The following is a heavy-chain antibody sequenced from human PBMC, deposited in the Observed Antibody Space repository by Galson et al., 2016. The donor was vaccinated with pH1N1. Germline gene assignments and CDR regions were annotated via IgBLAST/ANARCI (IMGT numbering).Heavy chain of an antibody. CDR3: ARGRGDLAGYYYGLDV. D-gene: IGHD3-10*01. CDR2: INTRNGYT. J-gene: IGHJ6*02. CDR1: GDTFNRYG. V-gene: IGHV1-18*01. Sequence: SVKVSCKASGDTFNRYGITWVLQAPGQGLQWMGWINTRNGYTKNSQKFQGRFTMTPDTTTSTVYLELRSLKSDETGVYFCARGRGDLAGYYYGLDVWGQGTTVTVSS.